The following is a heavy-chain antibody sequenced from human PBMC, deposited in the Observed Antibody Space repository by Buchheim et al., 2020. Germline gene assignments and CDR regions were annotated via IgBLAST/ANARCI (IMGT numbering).Heavy chain of an antibody. CDR1: GFTFSSYW. D-gene: IGHD6-13*01. CDR3: AREEVSSSWPYSYYYYGMDV. CDR2: IKQDGSEK. V-gene: IGHV3-7*01. J-gene: IGHJ6*02. Sequence: EVQLVESGGGLVQPGGSLRLSCAASGFTFSSYWMSWVRQAPGKGLEWVANIKQDGSEKYYVDSVKGRFTISRDNAKNSLYLQMNSLRAEDTAVYYCAREEVSSSWPYSYYYYGMDVWGQGTT.